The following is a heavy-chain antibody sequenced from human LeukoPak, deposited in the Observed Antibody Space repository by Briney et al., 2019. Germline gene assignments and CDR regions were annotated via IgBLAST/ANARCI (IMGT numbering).Heavy chain of an antibody. CDR2: IIPIFGTA. J-gene: IGHJ4*02. V-gene: IGHV1-69*06. CDR3: AREGGLAGHDY. CDR1: GGTFSSYA. Sequence: GASVKVSCKASGGTFSSYAISWVRQAPGQGLEWMGGIIPIFGTANYAQKFQGRVTITADKSTSTAYMELSRLRSDDTAVYYCAREGGLAGHDYWGQGTLVTVSS. D-gene: IGHD6-13*01.